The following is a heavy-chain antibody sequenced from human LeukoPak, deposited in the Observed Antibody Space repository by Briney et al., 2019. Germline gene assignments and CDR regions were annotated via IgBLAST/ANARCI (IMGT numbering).Heavy chain of an antibody. CDR1: GGSVSSYY. V-gene: IGHV4-59*02. CDR3: ARERAVTTYYYFDY. Sequence: PSETLSLTCTVSGGSVSSYYWSWIRQPPGKGLEWSGYIYYSGSTNYNPSLKSRVTISVDTSKNQFSLKLSSVTAADTAVYYCARERAVTTYYYFDYWGQGTLVTVSS. D-gene: IGHD4-17*01. J-gene: IGHJ4*02. CDR2: IYYSGST.